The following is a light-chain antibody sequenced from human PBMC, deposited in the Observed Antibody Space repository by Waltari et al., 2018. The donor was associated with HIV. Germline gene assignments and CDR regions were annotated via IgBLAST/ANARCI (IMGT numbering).Light chain of an antibody. V-gene: IGLV3-10*01. CDR1: ALPKKY. CDR2: EDY. Sequence: SYELTQPPSVSVSPGQTARITCSGDALPKKYVYWYQQKSGQAPVLVIFEDYKRPSGIPGRFSGSSSGTVATLNISGAQVDDEADYYCYSTDRKFGGGTKLTVL. J-gene: IGLJ2*01. CDR3: YSTDRK.